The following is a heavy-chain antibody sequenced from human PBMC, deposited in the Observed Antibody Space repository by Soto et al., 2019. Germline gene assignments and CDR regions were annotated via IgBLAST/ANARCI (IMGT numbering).Heavy chain of an antibody. Sequence: QVPLVQSGAEVKKPGASVKVSCKASGYTFTIYDLNWVRQATGQGIEWMGWMNPNSGNTGYAQKFQGRVTMARNTSVSQAYMEVSSLISEDTAVYYCARRYSSRWYQFYSYYGMDVWGQGTTVTVS. CDR2: MNPNSGNT. CDR1: GYTFTIYD. V-gene: IGHV1-8*01. D-gene: IGHD6-13*01. CDR3: ARRYSSRWYQFYSYYGMDV. J-gene: IGHJ6*02.